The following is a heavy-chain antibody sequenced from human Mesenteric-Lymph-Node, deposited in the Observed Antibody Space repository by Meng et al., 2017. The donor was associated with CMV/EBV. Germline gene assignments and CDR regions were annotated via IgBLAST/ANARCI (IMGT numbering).Heavy chain of an antibody. V-gene: IGHV3-69-1*02. CDR2: ISSSSTI. Sequence: GESLKISCAASGFTFSDYYMNWVRQAPGKGLEWVSSISSSSTIYYADSVKGRFTISRDNAKNSLYLQMNSLRAEDTAVYYCARERFLGPFGRYYGMDVWGQGTTVTVSS. CDR3: ARERFLGPFGRYYGMDV. CDR1: GFTFSDYY. D-gene: IGHD3-3*01. J-gene: IGHJ6*02.